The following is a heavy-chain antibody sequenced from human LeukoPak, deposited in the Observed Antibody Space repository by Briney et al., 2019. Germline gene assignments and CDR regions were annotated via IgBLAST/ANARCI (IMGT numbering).Heavy chain of an antibody. V-gene: IGHV3-48*01. CDR2: ISSSSSTI. J-gene: IGHJ4*02. Sequence: PGGSLRLSCAASGFTFSSYSMNWVRQAPGKGLEWVSYISSSSSTIYYADSVKGRFTISRDNAKNSLYLQLNSLRAEDTAVYYCAINPGYYDSSGYNFDYWGQGTLVTVSS. D-gene: IGHD3-22*01. CDR1: GFTFSSYS. CDR3: AINPGYYDSSGYNFDY.